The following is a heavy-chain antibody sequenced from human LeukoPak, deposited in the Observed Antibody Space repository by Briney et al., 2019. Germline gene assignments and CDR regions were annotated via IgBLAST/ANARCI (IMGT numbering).Heavy chain of an antibody. Sequence: SQTLSLTCTVSGGSISSGDYYWSWIRQPPGKGLEWIGYIYYSGSTYYNPSLKSRVTISVDTSKNQFSLKLSSVTAADTAVYYCARVERLLWFGELLSWFDPWGQGTLVTVSS. V-gene: IGHV4-30-4*01. CDR2: IYYSGST. D-gene: IGHD3-10*01. J-gene: IGHJ5*02. CDR1: GGSISSGDYY. CDR3: ARVERLLWFGELLSWFDP.